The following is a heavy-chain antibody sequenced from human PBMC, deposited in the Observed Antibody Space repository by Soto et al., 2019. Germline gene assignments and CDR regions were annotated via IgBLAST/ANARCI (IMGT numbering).Heavy chain of an antibody. V-gene: IGHV4-30-4*01. CDR2: IYYSGST. D-gene: IGHD3-22*01. CDR1: GGSISSGDYY. CDR3: ARDPHYYDSSGTGYGMDV. J-gene: IGHJ6*02. Sequence: QVQLQESGPGLVKPSQTLSLTCTVSGGSISSGDYYWSWIRQPPGKGLGWIGYIYYSGSTYYNPSLKSRVTISVDTSKNQFSLKLNSVTAADTAVYYCARDPHYYDSSGTGYGMDVWGQGTTVTVSS.